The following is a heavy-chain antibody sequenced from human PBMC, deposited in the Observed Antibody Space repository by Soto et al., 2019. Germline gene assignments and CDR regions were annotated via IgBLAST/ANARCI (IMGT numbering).Heavy chain of an antibody. CDR2: ISSSSSYI. Sequence: GGSLRLSCAASGFTFSSYSMNWVRQAPGKGLEWVSSISSSSSYIYYADSVKGRFTISRDNAKNSLYLQMNSLRAEDTAVYYCARDRRADCGGDCYDAFDIWGQGTMVTVSS. V-gene: IGHV3-21*01. J-gene: IGHJ3*02. CDR1: GFTFSSYS. D-gene: IGHD2-21*01. CDR3: ARDRRADCGGDCYDAFDI.